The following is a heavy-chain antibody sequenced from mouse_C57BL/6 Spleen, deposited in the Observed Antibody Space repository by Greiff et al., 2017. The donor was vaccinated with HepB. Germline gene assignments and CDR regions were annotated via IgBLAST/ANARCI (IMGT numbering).Heavy chain of an antibody. CDR1: GYTFTSYW. J-gene: IGHJ2*01. CDR3: ARSPPMDDGYYH. CDR2: IDPSDSYT. D-gene: IGHD2-3*01. V-gene: IGHV1-50*01. Sequence: QVQLQQPGAELVKPGASVKLSCKASGYTFTSYWMQWVKQRPGQGLEWIGEIDPSDSYTNYNQKFKGKATLTVDTSSSTAYMQLSSLTSEDSAVYYCARSPPMDDGYYHWGQGTTLTVSS.